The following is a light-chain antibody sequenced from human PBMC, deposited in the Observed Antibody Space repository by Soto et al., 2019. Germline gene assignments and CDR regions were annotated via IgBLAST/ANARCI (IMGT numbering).Light chain of an antibody. CDR2: GAS. Sequence: EIVLTQSPGTLSLSPGERATLSCRASQSISRDLLAWYQQKPGQAPRLVVSGASNRAADFPDRFSGSGSGTDFTLTVTRLEPEDVAVYYCQQYSESPITFGQGTRLEIK. CDR3: QQYSESPIT. V-gene: IGKV3-20*01. J-gene: IGKJ5*01. CDR1: QSISRDL.